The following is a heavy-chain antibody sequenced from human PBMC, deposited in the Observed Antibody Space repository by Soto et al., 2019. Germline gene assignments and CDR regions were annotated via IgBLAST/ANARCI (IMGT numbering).Heavy chain of an antibody. V-gene: IGHV1-2*02. J-gene: IGHJ4*02. CDR1: GYTFTGYY. Sequence: GASVKVSCKASGYTFTGYYMHWVRQAPGQGLEWMGWINPNSGGTNYAQKFQGRVTMTRDTSISTAYMELSSLRAEDTAVYYCAKDRQYPRDYFHYWGQGTLVTVSS. CDR3: AKDRQYPRDYFHY. CDR2: INPNSGGT. D-gene: IGHD4-4*01.